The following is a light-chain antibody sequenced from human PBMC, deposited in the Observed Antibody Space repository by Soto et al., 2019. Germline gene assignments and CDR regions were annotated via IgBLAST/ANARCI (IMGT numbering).Light chain of an antibody. CDR1: QSVSSSY. CDR3: QQYSSSPT. Sequence: EIVLTQSPGTLSLSPGERATLSCRASQSVSSSYLAWYQQKPGQAPRLLIYGASSRATGIPDRFSGSGSGTEFTLTISRLEPEDFAVYYCQQYSSSPTFGQGTKVEIK. V-gene: IGKV3-20*01. CDR2: GAS. J-gene: IGKJ1*01.